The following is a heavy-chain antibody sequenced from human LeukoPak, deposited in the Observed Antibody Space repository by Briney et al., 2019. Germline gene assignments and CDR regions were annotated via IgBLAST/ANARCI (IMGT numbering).Heavy chain of an antibody. J-gene: IGHJ4*02. CDR2: LDPEDGET. CDR1: GHTLTDLS. Sequence: ASVKVSCKVSGHTLTDLSTHWVRQTPGGGLEWMGGLDPEDGETIYAQKFRGRVTMTEDTSTDTAYMELSSLRSEDTAVYYCATGGIYSLLDYWGQGTLVTVSS. CDR3: ATGGIYSLLDY. D-gene: IGHD1-26*01. V-gene: IGHV1-24*01.